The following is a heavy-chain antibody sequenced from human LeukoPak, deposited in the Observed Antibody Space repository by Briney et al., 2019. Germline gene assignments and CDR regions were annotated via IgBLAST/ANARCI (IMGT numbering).Heavy chain of an antibody. J-gene: IGHJ4*02. D-gene: IGHD5-18*01. Sequence: GGSPRLSCAASGFTVSSNYMSWVRQAPGKGLEWVSVIYSGGSTYYADSVKGRFTISRDNSKNTLYLQMNSLRAEDTAVYYCAKELWFGNYFDYWGQGTLVTVSS. CDR1: GFTVSSNY. CDR3: AKELWFGNYFDY. V-gene: IGHV3-53*01. CDR2: IYSGGST.